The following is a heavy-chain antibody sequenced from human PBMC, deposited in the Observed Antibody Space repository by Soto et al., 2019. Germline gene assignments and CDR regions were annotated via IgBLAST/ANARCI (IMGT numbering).Heavy chain of an antibody. D-gene: IGHD3-3*01. CDR3: ASFTIFGVAP. Sequence: SETLSLTCAVYGGSFSGYYLSWIRQPPGKGLEWIGEINHSGSTNYNPSLKSRVTISVDTSKNQFSLKLSSVTAADTAVYYCASFTIFGVAPWGQGTLVTVSS. V-gene: IGHV4-34*01. CDR2: INHSGST. CDR1: GGSFSGYY. J-gene: IGHJ4*02.